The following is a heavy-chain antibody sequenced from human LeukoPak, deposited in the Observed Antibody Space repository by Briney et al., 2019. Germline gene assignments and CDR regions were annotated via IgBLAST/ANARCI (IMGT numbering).Heavy chain of an antibody. D-gene: IGHD5-18*01. J-gene: IGHJ2*01. CDR2: INPSSGGT. CDR1: GYTFTGYY. Sequence: ASVKVSCKASGYTFTGYYMHWVRQAPGQGLEWMGWINPSSGGTNYAQKFQGRVTMTRDTSISTAYMELSRLRSDDTAVYYCARAAAAMVTGWYFDLWGRGTLVTVSS. V-gene: IGHV1-2*02. CDR3: ARAAAAMVTGWYFDL.